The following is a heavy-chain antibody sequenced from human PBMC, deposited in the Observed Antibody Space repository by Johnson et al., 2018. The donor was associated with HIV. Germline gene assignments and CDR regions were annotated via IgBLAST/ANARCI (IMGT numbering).Heavy chain of an antibody. Sequence: QVQLVESGGGLVKPGGSLRLSCAASGFTFSNYAMHWVRQAPGKGLEWVSVIYTGSDSTSYTDSVKDRVTIDRERAKNAVCLQMSSLRAADTALYYCARGSSGSFDLWGRGTMVTVSS. J-gene: IGHJ3*01. D-gene: IGHD6-6*01. V-gene: IGHV3-NL1*01. CDR3: ARGSSGSFDL. CDR1: GFTFSNYA. CDR2: IYTGSDST.